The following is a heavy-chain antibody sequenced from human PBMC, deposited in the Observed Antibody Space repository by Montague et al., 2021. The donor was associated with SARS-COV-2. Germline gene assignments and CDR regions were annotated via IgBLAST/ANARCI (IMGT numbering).Heavy chain of an antibody. CDR2: VHYTGST. CDR1: GDSMTGYY. Sequence: SETLSLTCDVSGDSMTGYYWTWIRQSPGKGLEWIGYVHYTGSTKYNPSLRTRVSLSPDTPKNHFSLHLTSVTAADTAIYFCARAQSICFSASCESSFDVWGLGALVTVSS. J-gene: IGHJ4*02. CDR3: ARAQSICFSASCESSFDV. D-gene: IGHD2-2*01. V-gene: IGHV4-59*01.